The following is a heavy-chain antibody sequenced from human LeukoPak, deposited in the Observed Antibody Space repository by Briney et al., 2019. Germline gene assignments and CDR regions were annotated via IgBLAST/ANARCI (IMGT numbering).Heavy chain of an antibody. J-gene: IGHJ2*01. CDR3: ASHARLGYCSSTSCREVGGAYWYFDL. CDR2: IYTSGST. D-gene: IGHD2-2*01. V-gene: IGHV4-4*07. Sequence: KASETLSLTCTVSGGSISSYYWSWIRQPAGKGLEWIGRIYTSGSTNYNPSLKSRVTKSVDTSKNQFSLKLSSVTAADTAVYYCASHARLGYCSSTSCREVGGAYWYFDLWGRGTLVTVSS. CDR1: GGSISSYY.